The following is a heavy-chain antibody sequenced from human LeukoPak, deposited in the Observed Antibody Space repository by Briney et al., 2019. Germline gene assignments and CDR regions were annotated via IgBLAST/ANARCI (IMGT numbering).Heavy chain of an antibody. Sequence: GRPLRFSCAAPEIPLSSFSMNWVRKCPGKGLEWVSYINIDSITVKYADSVKGRFTISRDNAKNSLYLQRDSLRAEDTAVYYCSTAKFDSWGQGTLGTGSA. CDR2: INIDSITV. V-gene: IGHV3-48*01. CDR1: EIPLSSFS. J-gene: IGHJ4*02. CDR3: STAKFDS.